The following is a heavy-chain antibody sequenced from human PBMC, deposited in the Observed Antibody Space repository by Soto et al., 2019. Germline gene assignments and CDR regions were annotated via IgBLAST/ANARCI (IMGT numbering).Heavy chain of an antibody. CDR3: AKVCKYYDFWSGYYSAYNWFDP. CDR2: IKQDGSEK. Sequence: GGSLRLSCAASGFTFSSYWMSWVRQAPGKGLEWVANIKQDGSEKYYADSVKGRFTTSRDNSKNTLYLQMNSLRAEDTAVYYCAKVCKYYDFWSGYYSAYNWFDPWGQGTLVTVSS. J-gene: IGHJ5*02. D-gene: IGHD3-3*01. V-gene: IGHV3-7*03. CDR1: GFTFSSYW.